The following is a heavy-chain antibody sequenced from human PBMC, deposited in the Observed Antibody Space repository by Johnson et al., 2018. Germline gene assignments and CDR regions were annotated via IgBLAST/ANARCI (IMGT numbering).Heavy chain of an antibody. Sequence: QVQLVESGGGVVQPGKSLRLSCAASGFTFSIYGMHWVRQAPGKGLEWVATIWYDDNNHYIDSVKGRFTIHRDNSKNTLYLQMNSLRAEDTAVYYCARDDGRGAEYLQHWGQGTQVTVSA. CDR3: ARDDGRGAEYLQH. J-gene: IGHJ1*01. V-gene: IGHV3-33*01. CDR2: IWYDDNN. D-gene: IGHD2-15*01. CDR1: GFTFSIYG.